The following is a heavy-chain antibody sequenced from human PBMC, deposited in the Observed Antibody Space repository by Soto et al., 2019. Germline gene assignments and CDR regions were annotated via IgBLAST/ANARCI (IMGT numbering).Heavy chain of an antibody. CDR1: GFTFSSYS. Sequence: PGGTLRLSCAASGFTFSSYSMNWVRQAPGKGPEWVSYISSSSSTIYYADSVKGRFTISRDNAKNSLYLQMNSLRDEDTAVYYCARDQSYCSGGSCYSSWGQGTMVTVSS. J-gene: IGHJ3*01. V-gene: IGHV3-48*02. D-gene: IGHD2-15*01. CDR2: ISSSSSTI. CDR3: ARDQSYCSGGSCYSS.